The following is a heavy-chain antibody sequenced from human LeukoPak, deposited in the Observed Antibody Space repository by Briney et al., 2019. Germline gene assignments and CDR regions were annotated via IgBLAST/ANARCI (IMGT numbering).Heavy chain of an antibody. V-gene: IGHV3-7*01. CDR2: IKQDGSET. Sequence: GGSLRLSCAASGFTFSDYGMHWVRQAPGKGLEWVASIKQDGSETYYVDSVKGRFTLSRDNAKNSLYLQMNSLRADDTAVYYCARDRDSRWDFDLWGRGTLVTVSS. CDR1: GFTFSDYG. D-gene: IGHD3-22*01. J-gene: IGHJ2*01. CDR3: ARDRDSRWDFDL.